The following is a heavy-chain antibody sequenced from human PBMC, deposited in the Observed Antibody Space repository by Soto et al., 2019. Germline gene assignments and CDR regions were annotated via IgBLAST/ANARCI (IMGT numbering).Heavy chain of an antibody. CDR2: INPSGGST. J-gene: IGHJ4*02. CDR1: GYTFTSYY. Sequence: ASVKVSCKASGYTFTSYYMHWVRQAPGQGLEWMGIINPSGGSTSYAQKFQGRVTMTRDTSTSTVYMELSSLRSEDTAVYYCARDRTTVTTLGEFDYWGQGTLVTVSS. D-gene: IGHD4-17*01. V-gene: IGHV1-46*01. CDR3: ARDRTTVTTLGEFDY.